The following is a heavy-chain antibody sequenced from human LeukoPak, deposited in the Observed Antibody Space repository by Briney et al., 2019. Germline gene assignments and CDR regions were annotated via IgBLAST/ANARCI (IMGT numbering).Heavy chain of an antibody. CDR2: IKEDGREK. CDR3: ATSQTTSGRYGNAFDI. V-gene: IGHV3-7*01. D-gene: IGHD6-19*01. Sequence: PGGSLRLSCVVSGFIFTNHWMSWVRQAPGKGLEWVANIKEDGREKYYVDSVKGRFTISRDNAKNSLDLQMNNLRAEDTAVYYCATSQTTSGRYGNAFDIRGQGTTVSVSS. CDR1: GFIFTNHW. J-gene: IGHJ3*02.